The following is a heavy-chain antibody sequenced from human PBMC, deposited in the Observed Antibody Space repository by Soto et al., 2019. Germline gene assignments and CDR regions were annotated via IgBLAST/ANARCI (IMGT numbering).Heavy chain of an antibody. Sequence: GGSLRLSCAASGFTFSSYGMHWVRQAPGKGLEWVAVISYDGSNKYYADSVKGRFTISRDNSKNTLYLQMNSLRAEDTAVYYCAKMAAAGTEGEDAFDIWGQGTMVTVSS. V-gene: IGHV3-30*18. D-gene: IGHD6-13*01. CDR1: GFTFSSYG. CDR3: AKMAAAGTEGEDAFDI. CDR2: ISYDGSNK. J-gene: IGHJ3*02.